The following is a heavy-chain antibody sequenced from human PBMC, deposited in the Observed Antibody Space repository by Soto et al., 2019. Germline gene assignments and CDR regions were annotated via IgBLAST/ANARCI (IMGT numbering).Heavy chain of an antibody. J-gene: IGHJ5*02. CDR3: ARDGGGYNYNWFDP. CDR2: INSDGSST. Sequence: PGGSLRLSCAASGFTFSSYWMHWVRQAPGKGLVWVSRINSDGSSTSYADSVKGRFTISRDNAKNTLYLQMNSLRADDTAVYYCARDGGGYNYNWFDPWGQGSLVTSPQ. CDR1: GFTFSSYW. D-gene: IGHD5-12*01. V-gene: IGHV3-74*01.